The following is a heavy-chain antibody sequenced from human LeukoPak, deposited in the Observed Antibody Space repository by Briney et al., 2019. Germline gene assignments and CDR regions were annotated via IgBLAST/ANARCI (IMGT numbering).Heavy chain of an antibody. CDR2: ISAYNGNT. D-gene: IGHD3-22*01. V-gene: IGHV1-18*01. J-gene: IGHJ4*02. Sequence: ASVKVSCKASGYTFISYGISWMRQAPGQGLEWMGWISAYNGNTNNAQKFQGRVTVTTDTSTSTAYMELRSLRSDDTAVYYCARDDRSGYYDDWGQGTLVTVPS. CDR1: GYTFISYG. CDR3: ARDDRSGYYDD.